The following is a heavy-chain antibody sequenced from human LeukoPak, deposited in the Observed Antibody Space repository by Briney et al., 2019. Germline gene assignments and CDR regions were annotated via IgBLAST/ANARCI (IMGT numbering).Heavy chain of an antibody. CDR3: ARDDTVTSHFDY. CDR1: GFTFSTYT. V-gene: IGHV3-48*01. CDR2: ISSSSSNI. J-gene: IGHJ4*02. D-gene: IGHD4-11*01. Sequence: GGSLRLSCAASGFTFSTYTMNWVRQAPGKGLEWVSYISSSSSNIFYADSMKGRFTISRDNAKNSLYLQMNSLRAEDTAVYYCARDDTVTSHFDYWGQGTLVTVSS.